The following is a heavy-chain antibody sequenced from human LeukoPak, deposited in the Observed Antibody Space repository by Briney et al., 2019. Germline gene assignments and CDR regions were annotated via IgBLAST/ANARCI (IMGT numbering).Heavy chain of an antibody. D-gene: IGHD3-10*01. Sequence: SETLSLTCTVSGGSISSYYWRWIRQPPGKGLEWIGYIYYSGSTNYNPSLKSRVTISVDTSKNQFSLKLSSVTAADTAVYYCARDYTFGAFDIWGQGTMVTVSS. CDR1: GGSISSYY. J-gene: IGHJ3*02. CDR3: ARDYTFGAFDI. CDR2: IYYSGST. V-gene: IGHV4-59*12.